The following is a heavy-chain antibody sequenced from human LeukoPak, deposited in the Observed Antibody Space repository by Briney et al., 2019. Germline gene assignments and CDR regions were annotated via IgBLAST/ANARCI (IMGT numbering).Heavy chain of an antibody. CDR2: ILPIFGTS. D-gene: IGHD3-9*01. Sequence: SVKVSCKASGDTFSSYAINWVRQAPGQGLEWMGGILPIFGTSIYSQQFQGRVTITADESTNTAYMELNRLRSDDTATYYCARAEDQGRYFDWLPGFDPWGQGTLVTVSS. CDR1: GDTFSSYA. J-gene: IGHJ5*02. CDR3: ARAEDQGRYFDWLPGFDP. V-gene: IGHV1-69*13.